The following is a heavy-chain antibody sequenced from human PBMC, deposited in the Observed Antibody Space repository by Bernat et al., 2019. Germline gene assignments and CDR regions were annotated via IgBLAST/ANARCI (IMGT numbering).Heavy chain of an antibody. CDR3: AREGMAYCSSTSCPLDY. CDR2: ISGSSSYI. V-gene: IGHV3-21*05. D-gene: IGHD2-2*01. CDR1: GFTFSSYS. J-gene: IGHJ4*01. Sequence: EVQLVESGGGLVKPGGSLRLSCAASGFTFSSYSMNWVRQAPGKALEWVSYISGSSSYIYYADSVKGRFTISRDNTKNSLYLRMNSLRVEDTAVYYCAREGMAYCSSTSCPLDYWGRGTVITVSS.